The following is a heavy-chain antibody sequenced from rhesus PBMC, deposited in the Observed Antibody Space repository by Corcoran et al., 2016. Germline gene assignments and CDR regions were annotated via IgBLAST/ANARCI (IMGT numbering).Heavy chain of an antibody. CDR2: IYGRATTT. CDR3: ARVPSREGSGSYYPFDY. CDR1: GGSISDSYR. Sequence: QVQLQESGPGVVKSSETLSLTCAVSGGSISDSYRWSWIRTPPGKGLEWIGDIYGRATTTNYNPSHERRVTISKDTSKSQFSLKLSSVTAADTAVYYCARVPSREGSGSYYPFDYWGQGVLVTVSS. J-gene: IGHJ4*01. D-gene: IGHD3-16*01. V-gene: IGHV4S10*01.